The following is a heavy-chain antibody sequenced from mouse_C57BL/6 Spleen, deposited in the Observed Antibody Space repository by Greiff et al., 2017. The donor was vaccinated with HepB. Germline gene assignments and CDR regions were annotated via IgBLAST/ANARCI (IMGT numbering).Heavy chain of an antibody. Sequence: VQLQQPGAELVKPGASVKMSCKASGYTFTSYWITWVKQRPGQGLEWIGDIYPGSGSTNYNEKFKSKATLTVDTSSSTAYMQLSSLTSEDSAVYYGASRGSYYSNYGWFAYWGQGTLVTVSA. V-gene: IGHV1-55*01. CDR1: GYTFTSYW. J-gene: IGHJ3*01. CDR2: IYPGSGST. D-gene: IGHD2-5*01. CDR3: ASRGSYYSNYGWFAY.